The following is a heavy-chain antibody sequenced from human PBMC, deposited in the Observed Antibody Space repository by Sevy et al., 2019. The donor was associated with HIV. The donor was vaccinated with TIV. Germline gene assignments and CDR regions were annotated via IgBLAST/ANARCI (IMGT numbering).Heavy chain of an antibody. V-gene: IGHV3-7*01. CDR1: GFTFSPYW. CDR2: IRPDGSDK. J-gene: IGHJ4*02. CDR3: AGQFRFDC. Sequence: GGSLRLSCAASGFTFSPYWMTWVRQAPGKGLEWVANIRPDGSDKYYVDSVKGRFTISRDNAKNSLNLQMNSLRGDDTAMQCCAGQFRFDCWGQGALVTVSS.